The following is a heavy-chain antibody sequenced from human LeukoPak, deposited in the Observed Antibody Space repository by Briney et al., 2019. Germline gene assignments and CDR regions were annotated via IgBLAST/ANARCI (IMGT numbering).Heavy chain of an antibody. CDR1: GFTSGIYA. V-gene: IGHV3-23*01. J-gene: IGHJ4*02. CDR2: FSGGGDS. Sequence: GGSLRLSCAASGFTSGIYAVSWVRQAPGKGLEWVSAFSGGGDSYYADSVKGRFTISRDSSKTILYLQMNSLRAEDTAVYYCGKEVERHFDLKYWGQGTLVTVSS. CDR3: GKEVERHFDLKY.